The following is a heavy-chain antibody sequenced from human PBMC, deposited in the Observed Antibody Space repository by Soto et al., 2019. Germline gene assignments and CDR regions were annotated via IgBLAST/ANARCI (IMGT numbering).Heavy chain of an antibody. CDR1: GFTFSNAW. J-gene: IGHJ6*03. Sequence: GGSLRLSCAASGFTFSNAWMSWVRQAPGKGLEWVGRIKSKTDGGTTDYAAPVKGRFTISRDDSKNTLFLQMNSLKTEDTAVYYCTTGAGYCINGVCYGYYYYYYMDVWGKGTTVTVSS. CDR3: TTGAGYCINGVCYGYYYYYYMDV. D-gene: IGHD2-8*01. V-gene: IGHV3-15*01. CDR2: IKSKTDGGTT.